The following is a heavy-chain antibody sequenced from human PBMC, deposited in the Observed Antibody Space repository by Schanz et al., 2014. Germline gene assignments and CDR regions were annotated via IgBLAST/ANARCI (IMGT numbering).Heavy chain of an antibody. J-gene: IGHJ4*02. CDR2: IYSGIGA. D-gene: IGHD3-22*01. CDR1: GFTFSTYA. Sequence: VQLVESGGGVVQPGRSLRLSCAASGFTFSTYAMSWVRQAPGKGLEWVSVIYSGIGAYYADSVKDRFTVSRDNSKNTLYLQMNSLRAEDTAIYYCAKDPSHGDYDYYFDYWGQGTLVTVSS. V-gene: IGHV3-23*03. CDR3: AKDPSHGDYDYYFDY.